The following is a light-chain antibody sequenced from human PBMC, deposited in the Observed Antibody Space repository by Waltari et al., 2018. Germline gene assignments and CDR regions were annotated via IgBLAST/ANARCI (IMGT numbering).Light chain of an antibody. CDR3: QQYGSSILYT. CDR2: GAS. V-gene: IGKV3-20*01. J-gene: IGKJ2*01. Sequence: VLTQSPGTLPLSPGERVTLSCRASQSLTKRYLAWYQQKPGQAPRLLIYGASSRAAGITDRFSGSGSGTDFTLTISRLEPEDFAVYYCQQYGSSILYTFGQGTKLEIK. CDR1: QSLTKRY.